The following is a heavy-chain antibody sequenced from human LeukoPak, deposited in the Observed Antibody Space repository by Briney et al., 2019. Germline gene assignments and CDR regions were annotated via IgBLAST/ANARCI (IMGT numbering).Heavy chain of an antibody. V-gene: IGHV3-33*01. Sequence: PGRSLRLSCAASGFTFSSYGMHWVRQAPGKGLEWVAVIWYDGSNKNYADSVKGRFTISRDNSKNTLYLQMNSLRAEDTAVYYCARDYAMVRGNFDYWGQGTLVTVSS. CDR1: GFTFSSYG. D-gene: IGHD3-10*01. CDR2: IWYDGSNK. J-gene: IGHJ4*02. CDR3: ARDYAMVRGNFDY.